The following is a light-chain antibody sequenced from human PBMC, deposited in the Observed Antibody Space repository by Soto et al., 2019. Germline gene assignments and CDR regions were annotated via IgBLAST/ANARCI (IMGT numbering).Light chain of an antibody. V-gene: IGKV3-11*01. Sequence: VLTQSPATLFLSPGERATLSCRASQTVSRYLAWYQQKPGQAPRPLIYYASNRATGIPARVSGSGSGTDYLVTIRRLEPEDFAVYYCQQRSTWPLFTFGGGTKVEI. CDR2: YAS. J-gene: IGKJ4*01. CDR1: QTVSRY. CDR3: QQRSTWPLFT.